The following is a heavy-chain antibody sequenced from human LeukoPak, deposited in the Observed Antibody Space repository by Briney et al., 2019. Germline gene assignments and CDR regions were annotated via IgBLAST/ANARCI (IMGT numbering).Heavy chain of an antibody. V-gene: IGHV4-38-2*02. CDR2: MYHSGTT. D-gene: IGHD4-17*01. CDR1: GYSITSGYY. CDR3: AKSADYGLDY. J-gene: IGHJ4*02. Sequence: PSETLSLTCTVSGYSITSGYYWGWIRQPPGKGLEWIGSMYHSGTTFYNPSLKSRVTISVDTSKNQFSLRLSSVTAADTAVYYCAKSADYGLDYWGQGTLVTVSS.